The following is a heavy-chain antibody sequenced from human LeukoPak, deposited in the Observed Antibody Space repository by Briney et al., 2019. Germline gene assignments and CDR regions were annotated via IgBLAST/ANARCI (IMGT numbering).Heavy chain of an antibody. CDR3: ARERWRDRAFDI. CDR2: IYHSGST. Sequence: SETLSLTCAVSGGSISSGGYSWSWIRQPPGKGLEWIGYIYHSGSTYYNPSLKSRVTISVDRSKNQFSLKLSSVTAADTAVYCCARERWRDRAFDIWGQGTMVTVSS. D-gene: IGHD4-23*01. V-gene: IGHV4-30-2*01. J-gene: IGHJ3*02. CDR1: GGSISSGGYS.